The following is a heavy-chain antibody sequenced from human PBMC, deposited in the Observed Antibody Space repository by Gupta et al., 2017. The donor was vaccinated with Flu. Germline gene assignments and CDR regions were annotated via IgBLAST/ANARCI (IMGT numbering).Heavy chain of an antibody. CDR2: ISSSSSYI. D-gene: IGHD1-14*01. Sequence: EVQLVESGGGLVKAGGSLRLSCAVSGIRVSSYDTNWVSQSPGKGLEPVSSISSSSSYIYYAYSVKGRFTLSRDNAHNSVFLQMDSLRADDTAVYYCVRDHSTTWRKGNYFDYWGQGTLVTVSS. J-gene: IGHJ4*02. CDR1: GIRVSSYD. CDR3: VRDHSTTWRKGNYFDY. V-gene: IGHV3-21*06.